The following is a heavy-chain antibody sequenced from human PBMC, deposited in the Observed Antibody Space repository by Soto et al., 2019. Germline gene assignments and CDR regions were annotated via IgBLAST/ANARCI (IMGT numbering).Heavy chain of an antibody. Sequence: SETLSLTCTVSGASVSSATHYWNWIRQPPGKPLEWIGYIYYSGTTNYNPSLRSRVTISLDRSNDQFSLKLSSVTAADTAVYYCAGQTFTIAAASYGRSNWFDPWGPGTLVTVSS. V-gene: IGHV4-61*01. CDR2: IYYSGTT. J-gene: IGHJ5*02. CDR1: GASVSSATHY. D-gene: IGHD6-25*01. CDR3: AGQTFTIAAASYGRSNWFDP.